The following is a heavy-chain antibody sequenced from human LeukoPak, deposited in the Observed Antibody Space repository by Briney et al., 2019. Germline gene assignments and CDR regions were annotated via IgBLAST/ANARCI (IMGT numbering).Heavy chain of an antibody. CDR3: ARDTAMVKFGN. J-gene: IGHJ4*02. D-gene: IGHD5-18*01. CDR2: IIPIFGIA. Sequence: GASVKVSCKASGGTFNSYAISWVRQAPGQGLEWMGRIIPIFGIANYAQKFQGRVTITADKSTSTAYMELSSLRSEDTAVYYCARDTAMVKFGNWGQGTLVTVSS. V-gene: IGHV1-69*04. CDR1: GGTFNSYA.